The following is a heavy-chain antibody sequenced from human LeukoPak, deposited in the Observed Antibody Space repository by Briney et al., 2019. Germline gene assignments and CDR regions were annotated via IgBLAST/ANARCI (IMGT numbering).Heavy chain of an antibody. V-gene: IGHV3-33*01. D-gene: IGHD3-9*01. J-gene: IGHJ4*02. CDR2: IWYDGSNK. CDR3: ARSSYDILTGYYEYYFDY. Sequence: GRSLRFSCAASGFTFSSYGMHWVRQAPGKGLEWVAVIWYDGSNKYYADSVKGRFTISRDNSKNTLYLQMNSLRAEDTAVYYCARSSYDILTGYYEYYFDYWGQGTLVTVSS. CDR1: GFTFSSYG.